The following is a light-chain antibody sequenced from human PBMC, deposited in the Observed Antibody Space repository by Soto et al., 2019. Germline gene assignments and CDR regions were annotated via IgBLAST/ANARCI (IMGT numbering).Light chain of an antibody. CDR1: QSISYW. V-gene: IGKV1-5*03. CDR3: QQYDTFPFT. J-gene: IGKJ3*01. Sequence: DIQMTQSPSTLSASVGDRVTITCRASQSISYWLAWYQQKPGKAPNLLIYKASSLESGVPSRFSGSGSGTEFTLIISSRQPDDFASYYCQQYDTFPFTFGPGTTVDI. CDR2: KAS.